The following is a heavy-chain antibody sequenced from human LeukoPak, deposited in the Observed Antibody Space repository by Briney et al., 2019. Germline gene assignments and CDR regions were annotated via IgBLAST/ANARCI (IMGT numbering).Heavy chain of an antibody. CDR1: GFTFSSHW. CDR3: TRVAHNSSGYYFSDY. CDR2: INNDGSST. Sequence: GGSLRLSCAASGFTFSSHWMHWVRQAPGKGLVWVSRINNDGSSTNYADAVKGRFTISRDNAKNTLYLQMNSLRAEDTAVYFCTRVAHNSSGYYFSDYWGQGTLVTVSS. J-gene: IGHJ4*02. V-gene: IGHV3-74*01. D-gene: IGHD3-22*01.